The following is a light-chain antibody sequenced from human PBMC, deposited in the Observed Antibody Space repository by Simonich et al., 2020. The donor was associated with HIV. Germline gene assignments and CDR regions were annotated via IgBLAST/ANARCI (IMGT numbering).Light chain of an antibody. Sequence: DILMTQSPDSLAVSLAERATINCKASQNVLYSSNNKNYLDWYQQKPGQPPKLLIYWASTRESGVPDRFSGSGSGTDFTLTISSLHAEDVAVYYCQQYYTTPLTFGGGTKVEIK. CDR1: QNVLYSSNNKNY. V-gene: IGKV4-1*01. CDR3: QQYYTTPLT. J-gene: IGKJ4*01. CDR2: WAS.